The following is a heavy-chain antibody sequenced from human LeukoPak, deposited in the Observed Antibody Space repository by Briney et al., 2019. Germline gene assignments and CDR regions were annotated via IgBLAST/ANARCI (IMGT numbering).Heavy chain of an antibody. Sequence: SQTLSLTCAISGDSVSSNSAAWNWIRQSPSRGLEWLGRTYYRSKWYYDYAVSVKTRITINPDISKNQFSLQLSSMTPEDTAVYYCARDGSKGRSSSWYEGFDPWGQGTLVTVSS. J-gene: IGHJ5*02. CDR1: GDSVSSNSAA. D-gene: IGHD6-13*01. CDR3: ARDGSKGRSSSWYEGFDP. V-gene: IGHV6-1*01. CDR2: TYYRSKWYY.